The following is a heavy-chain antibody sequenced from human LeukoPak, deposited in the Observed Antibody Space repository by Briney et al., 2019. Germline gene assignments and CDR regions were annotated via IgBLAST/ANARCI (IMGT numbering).Heavy chain of an antibody. CDR2: IYYSGST. V-gene: IGHV4-59*01. Sequence: SETLSLTCTVSGGSISSYYWSWIRQPPGKGLEWIGYIYYSGSTNYNPSLKSRVTISVDTSKNQFSLKLTSVTAADTAVYYRARDGNPFDYWGQGTLVTVSS. J-gene: IGHJ4*02. CDR3: ARDGNPFDY. CDR1: GGSISSYY.